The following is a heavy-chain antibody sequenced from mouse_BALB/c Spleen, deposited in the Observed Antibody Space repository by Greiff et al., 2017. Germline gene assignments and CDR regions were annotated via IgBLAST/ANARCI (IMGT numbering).Heavy chain of an antibody. J-gene: IGHJ4*01. D-gene: IGHD3-3*01. CDR3: ARASDGTYYYAMDY. CDR1: GFSLTSYG. CDR2: IWAGGST. Sequence: VKLVESGPGLVAPSQSLSITCTVSGFSLTSYGVHWVRQPPGKGLEWLGVIWAGGSTNYNSALMSRLSISKDNSKTQVFLKMNSLRTDDTAMYYYARASDGTYYYAMDYWGQGTSVTVSS. V-gene: IGHV2-9*02.